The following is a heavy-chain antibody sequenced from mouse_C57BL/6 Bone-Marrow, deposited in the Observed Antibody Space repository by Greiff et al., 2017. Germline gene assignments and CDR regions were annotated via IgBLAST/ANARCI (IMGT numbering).Heavy chain of an antibody. CDR1: GFNIKDDY. CDR2: IDPENGDT. CDR3: TTVVEVDD. Sequence: EVQLQQSGAELVRPGASVKLSCTASGFNIKDDYMHWVKQRPEQGLEWIGWIDPENGDTEYASKFQGKATITADTSSNTAYLQLSSLTSEDTAVYYCTTVVEVDDWGQGTTLTVSS. J-gene: IGHJ2*01. D-gene: IGHD1-1*01. V-gene: IGHV14-4*01.